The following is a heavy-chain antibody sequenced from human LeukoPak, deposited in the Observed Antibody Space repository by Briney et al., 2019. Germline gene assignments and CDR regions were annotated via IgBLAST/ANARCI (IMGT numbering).Heavy chain of an antibody. V-gene: IGHV4-30-4*01. CDR1: GGSISSGDYY. CDR3: AGSIEAAGTGSY. CDR2: IYYSGSS. D-gene: IGHD6-13*01. J-gene: IGHJ4*02. Sequence: SETLSLTCTVSGGSISSGDYYWSWIRQPPGKGLEWIGYIYYSGSSYYNPSLKSRVTISVDTSENQFSLKLSSVTAADTAVYYCAGSIEAAGTGSYWGQGTLVTVSS.